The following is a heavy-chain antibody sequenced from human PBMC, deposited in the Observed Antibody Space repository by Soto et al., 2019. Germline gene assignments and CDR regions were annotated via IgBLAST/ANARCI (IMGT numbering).Heavy chain of an antibody. CDR1: GFTFSSYG. V-gene: IGHV3-30*03. Sequence: QVQLVESGGGVVQPGRSLRLSCAASGFTFSSYGMHWVRQAPGKGLEWVAVISYDGSNKYYADSVKGRFTISRDNSKNTRXLEMNSLRAEDTGVYYCAYSIAAAGTPPYSYGMDVWGQGTTVTVSS. CDR3: AYSIAAAGTPPYSYGMDV. J-gene: IGHJ6*02. D-gene: IGHD6-13*01. CDR2: ISYDGSNK.